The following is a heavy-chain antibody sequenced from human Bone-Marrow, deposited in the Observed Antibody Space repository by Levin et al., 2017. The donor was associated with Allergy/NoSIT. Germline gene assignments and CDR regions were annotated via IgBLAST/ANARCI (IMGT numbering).Heavy chain of an antibody. CDR3: ARGGIAVAVNYFDF. CDR1: GYSFSNFW. J-gene: IGHJ4*02. CDR2: IYPGDFDI. D-gene: IGHD6-19*01. Sequence: GESLKISCKASGYSFSNFWIGWVRQMPGKGLEWVGIIYPGDFDIRYTPSFEGHVTISADRSINTAYLQWSSLRASDSGIYYCARGGIAVAVNYFDFWGQGTLVNVSS. V-gene: IGHV5-51*01.